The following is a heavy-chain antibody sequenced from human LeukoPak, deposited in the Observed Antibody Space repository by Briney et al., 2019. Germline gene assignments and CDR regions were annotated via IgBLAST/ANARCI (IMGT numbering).Heavy chain of an antibody. CDR2: ISYDGSNK. Sequence: GGSLRLSCAASGFTFSSYGMHWVRQAPGKGLEWVAVISYDGSNKYYADSVKGRFTISRDNSKNTLYLQMNSLRAEDTAVYYCAKERNLEIAVAGTIFDYWGQGTLVTVSS. V-gene: IGHV3-30*18. D-gene: IGHD6-19*01. CDR1: GFTFSSYG. J-gene: IGHJ4*02. CDR3: AKERNLEIAVAGTIFDY.